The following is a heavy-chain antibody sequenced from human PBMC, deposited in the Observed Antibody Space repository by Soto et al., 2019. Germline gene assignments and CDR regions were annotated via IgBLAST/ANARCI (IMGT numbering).Heavy chain of an antibody. CDR2: IYYSGST. Sequence: PSETLSLTCTVSGGSISSGGYYWSWIRQHPGKGLEWIGYIYYSGSTYYNPSLKSRVTISVDTSKNQFSLKLSSVTAADTAVYYCARQRGYSYAKIDYWGQGTLVTVSS. CDR1: GGSISSGGYY. CDR3: ARQRGYSYAKIDY. D-gene: IGHD5-18*01. J-gene: IGHJ4*02. V-gene: IGHV4-31*03.